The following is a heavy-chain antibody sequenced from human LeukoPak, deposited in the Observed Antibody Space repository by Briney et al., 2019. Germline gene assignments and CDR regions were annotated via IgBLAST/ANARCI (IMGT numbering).Heavy chain of an antibody. CDR1: GFTFSSYT. V-gene: IGHV3-21*04. CDR3: AKAYYYDSSGYPAGDFDL. Sequence: GGSLRLSCAASGFTFSSYTMNWVRQAPGKGLEWVSSISSSSSYIYYADSVKGRFTISRDNAKNSLYLQMNSLRAEDTAVYYCAKAYYYDSSGYPAGDFDLWGRGTLVTVSS. J-gene: IGHJ2*01. CDR2: ISSSSSYI. D-gene: IGHD3-22*01.